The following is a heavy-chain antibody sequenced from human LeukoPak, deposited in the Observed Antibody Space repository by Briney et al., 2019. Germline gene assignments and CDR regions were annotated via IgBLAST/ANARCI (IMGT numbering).Heavy chain of an antibody. CDR3: ARLYYDRSGFFPDYFDY. CDR1: GGSISSYY. V-gene: IGHV4-59*01. J-gene: IGHJ4*02. CDR2: IYYSGST. Sequence: PSETLSLTCTVSGGSISSYYWSWIRQPPGKGLEWIGYIYYSGSTNYNPSLKSRVTISVDTSKNQFSLKLSSVTAADTAVFYCARLYYDRSGFFPDYFDYWGQGTLVTVSS. D-gene: IGHD3-22*01.